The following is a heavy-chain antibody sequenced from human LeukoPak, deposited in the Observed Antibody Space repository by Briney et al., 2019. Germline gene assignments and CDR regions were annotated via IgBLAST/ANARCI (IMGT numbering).Heavy chain of an antibody. CDR3: ARNVRDTGAFDY. CDR2: MNPNSDNA. D-gene: IGHD5-18*01. J-gene: IGHJ4*02. V-gene: IGHV1-8*01. Sequence: GASVKVSCKASGYTFTSYDINWVRQAPGQGLEWMGWMNPNSDNAGYAQKFQGGVTMTRNPSISTAYMELSSLRSEDTAVYYCARNVRDTGAFDYWGQGTLVTVSS. CDR1: GYTFTSYD.